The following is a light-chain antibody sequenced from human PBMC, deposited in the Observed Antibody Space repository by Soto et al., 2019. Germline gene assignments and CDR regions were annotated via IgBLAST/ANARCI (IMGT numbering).Light chain of an antibody. CDR2: GNT. CDR3: QSYDSSLRAWV. CDR1: SSNIGAGYD. J-gene: IGLJ3*02. Sequence: QSVLTQPPSVSGAPGQRVTISCTGSSSNIGAGYDVHWYHHLPGTAPKLLIYGNTNRPSGISDRFSASKSGSSASLAITGLQAEDVADYYCQSYDSSLRAWVFGGGTKLTVL. V-gene: IGLV1-40*01.